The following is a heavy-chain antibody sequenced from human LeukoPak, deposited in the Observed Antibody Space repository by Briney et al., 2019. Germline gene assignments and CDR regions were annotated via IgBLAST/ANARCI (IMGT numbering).Heavy chain of an antibody. Sequence: ASVKVSCKASGYTFTTYAISWVRQAPGQGLEWMGCISAYNGNTNYPQKLQGRVTMTTDTSTSTAYMELRSLRSDDTAVYYCARSPPGFYDSSAYQTSRAEYFQHWGQGTLVTVSS. D-gene: IGHD3-22*01. J-gene: IGHJ1*01. CDR1: GYTFTTYA. CDR3: ARSPPGFYDSSAYQTSRAEYFQH. CDR2: ISAYNGNT. V-gene: IGHV1-18*01.